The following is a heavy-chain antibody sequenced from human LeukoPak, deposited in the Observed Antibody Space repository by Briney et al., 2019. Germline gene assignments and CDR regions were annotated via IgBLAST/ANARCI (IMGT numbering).Heavy chain of an antibody. CDR3: AKDPMTTVTTTAY. CDR2: ISDGDGST. Sequence: GGSLRLSCAASGVTFSSYAMSRVRQALGKGLEWVSSISDGDGSTYYADSVKGRFTISRDNSKNTLYLQMNSLRAEDTALYYCAKDPMTTVTTTAYWGQGTLVTVSS. J-gene: IGHJ4*02. V-gene: IGHV3-23*01. CDR1: GVTFSSYA. D-gene: IGHD4-17*01.